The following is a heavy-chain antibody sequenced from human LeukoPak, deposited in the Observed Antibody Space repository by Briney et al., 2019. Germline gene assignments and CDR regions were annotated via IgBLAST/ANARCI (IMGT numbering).Heavy chain of an antibody. V-gene: IGHV4-39*07. D-gene: IGHD4-17*01. J-gene: IGHJ4*02. CDR1: GVSISSSNSY. CDR3: ARGPTTVTRAFDY. Sequence: PSETLSLTCTVSGVSISSSNSYWGWIRQPPGKGLEWIGRIYISGSTNYNPSLKSRVTMSVDTSKNQFSLKLSSVTAADTAVYYCARGPTTVTRAFDYWGQGTLVTVSS. CDR2: IYISGST.